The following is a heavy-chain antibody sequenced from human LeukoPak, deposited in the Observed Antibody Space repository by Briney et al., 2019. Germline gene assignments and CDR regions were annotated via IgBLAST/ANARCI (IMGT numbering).Heavy chain of an antibody. V-gene: IGHV3-23*01. D-gene: IGHD3-22*01. CDR2: ISGSGGST. J-gene: IGHJ4*02. Sequence: GGSLRLSCAASGFTFSSYAMRWVRQAPGKGLEWVSAISGSGGSTYYADSVKGRFTISRDNSKITLYLQMNSLRAEDTAVYYCAKDRKTYYYDSSGYYYDYWGQGTLVTVSS. CDR1: GFTFSSYA. CDR3: AKDRKTYYYDSSGYYYDY.